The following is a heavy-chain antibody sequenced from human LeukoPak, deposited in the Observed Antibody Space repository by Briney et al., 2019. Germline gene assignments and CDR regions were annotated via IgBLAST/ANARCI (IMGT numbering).Heavy chain of an antibody. J-gene: IGHJ4*02. V-gene: IGHV5-51*01. CDR3: ARLNGYYDSSGYYIFDY. D-gene: IGHD3-22*01. Sequence: GESLKISCKVSGYSFTSYWIGWVRQMPGKGLEWMGIIYPGDSDTRYSPSSQGQVTISADKSISTAYLQWSSLKASDTAMYYCARLNGYYDSSGYYIFDYWGQGTLVTVSS. CDR2: IYPGDSDT. CDR1: GYSFTSYW.